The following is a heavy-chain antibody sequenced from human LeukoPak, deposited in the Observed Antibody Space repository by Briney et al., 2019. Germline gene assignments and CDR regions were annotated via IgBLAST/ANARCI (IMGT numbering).Heavy chain of an antibody. CDR3: ARDSGPFYDYVWGTYHFDY. CDR1: GFAFTNYA. CDR2: ISYDRSNK. D-gene: IGHD3-16*02. Sequence: GGSLRLSCAASGFAFTNYAMHWVRQAPGKGLEWVAIISYDRSNKYYTDSVTGRFTISRDNSKNTLYLQMNSLRIEDTAVYYCARDSGPFYDYVWGTYHFDYWGQGTLVTVSS. J-gene: IGHJ4*02. V-gene: IGHV3-30-3*01.